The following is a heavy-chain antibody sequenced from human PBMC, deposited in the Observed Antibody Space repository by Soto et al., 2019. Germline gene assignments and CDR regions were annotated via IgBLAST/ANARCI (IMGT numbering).Heavy chain of an antibody. CDR1: GFIFSSYW. CDR3: AREMDYGFDY. Sequence: PGGSLRLSCAASGFIFSSYWMSWVRQAPGKGLEWVANIKQDGSEKYYVDSVKGRFTISRDNAKNSLYLQMNSLRAEDTAVYYCAREMDYGFDYWGQGTLVTVSS. CDR2: IKQDGSEK. V-gene: IGHV3-7*01. J-gene: IGHJ4*02. D-gene: IGHD4-17*01.